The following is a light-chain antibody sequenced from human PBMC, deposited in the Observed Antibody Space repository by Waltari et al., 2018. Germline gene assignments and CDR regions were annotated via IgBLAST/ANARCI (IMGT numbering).Light chain of an antibody. CDR1: RLSSYY. Sequence: SSELTQDPAVSVALGQTVRITCQGARLSSYYASWYQQKPGQAPVLVIYGKNNRPSGIPDRFSGSSSGNTASLTITGAQAEDEADYYCNSRDSSGNHLVFGGGTKLTVL. CDR2: GKN. J-gene: IGLJ3*02. CDR3: NSRDSSGNHLV. V-gene: IGLV3-19*01.